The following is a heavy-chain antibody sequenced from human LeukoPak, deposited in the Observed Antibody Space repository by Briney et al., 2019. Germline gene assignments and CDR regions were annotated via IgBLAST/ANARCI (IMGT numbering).Heavy chain of an antibody. CDR3: ARDKGKWEHWRYFDY. J-gene: IGHJ4*02. Sequence: GASVKVSCKASGYTFTGYYMHWVRQAPEQGLEWMGWISAYNGDTNYAQSLQGRVTMTTETSTNTAYMELRSLRSDDTALYFCARDKGKWEHWRYFDYWGQGTLVTVSS. CDR1: GYTFTGYY. V-gene: IGHV1-18*04. CDR2: ISAYNGDT. D-gene: IGHD1-26*01.